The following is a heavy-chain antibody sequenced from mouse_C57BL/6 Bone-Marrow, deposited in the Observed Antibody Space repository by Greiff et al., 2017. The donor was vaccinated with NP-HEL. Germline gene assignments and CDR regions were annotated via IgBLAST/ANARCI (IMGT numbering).Heavy chain of an antibody. Sequence: QVHVKQSGPELVKPGASVKISCKASGYTFTDYYINWVKQRPGQGLEWIGWIFPGSGSTYYNEKFKGKATLTVDKSSSTAYMLLSSLTSEDSAVYFCARGGKGNYVKGWCYAMDYWGQGTSVTVSS. D-gene: IGHD2-1*01. V-gene: IGHV1-75*01. CDR2: IFPGSGST. J-gene: IGHJ4*01. CDR1: GYTFTDYY. CDR3: ARGGKGNYVKGWCYAMDY.